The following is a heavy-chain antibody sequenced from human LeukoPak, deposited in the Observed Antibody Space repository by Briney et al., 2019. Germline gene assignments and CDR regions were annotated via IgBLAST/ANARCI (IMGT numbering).Heavy chain of an antibody. CDR3: ARELMSRFDY. V-gene: IGHV3-7*05. D-gene: IGHD6-13*01. J-gene: IGHJ4*02. CDR1: GFTFSSYW. CDR2: IKQDGSEK. Sequence: PGGSLRLSCAAPGFTFSSYWMSWFRQAPGKGLEWVANIKQDGSEKYYVDSVKGRFTISRDNAKNSLYLQMNSLRAEDTAVYYCARELMSRFDYWGQGTLVTVSS.